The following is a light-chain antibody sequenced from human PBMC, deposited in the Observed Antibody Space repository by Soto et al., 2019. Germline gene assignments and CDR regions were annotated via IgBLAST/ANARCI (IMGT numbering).Light chain of an antibody. Sequence: QSALTQPASVSGSPGQSITISCTGTSSDVGGYNYVSWYQQHPGKAPKLMIYDVSNRPSGVSNRFSGSKSGNTASLTISGLQGEDEADYYCSSYATSSPLGYVFGTGTKLTVL. CDR1: SSDVGGYNY. CDR2: DVS. J-gene: IGLJ1*01. V-gene: IGLV2-14*01. CDR3: SSYATSSPLGYV.